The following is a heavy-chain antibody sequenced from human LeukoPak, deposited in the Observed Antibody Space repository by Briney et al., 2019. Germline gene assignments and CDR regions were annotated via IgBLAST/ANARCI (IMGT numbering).Heavy chain of an antibody. CDR3: ARDRQNYDFWSGYTHFDY. CDR2: INPNSGGT. D-gene: IGHD3-3*01. Sequence: ASVKVSCKTSGYTFTGYYMHWVRQAPGQGLEWMGWINPNSGGTNYAQKFQGRVTMTRDTSISTAYMELSRLRSDDTAVYYCARDRQNYDFWSGYTHFDYWGQGTLVTVSS. CDR1: GYTFTGYY. V-gene: IGHV1-2*02. J-gene: IGHJ4*02.